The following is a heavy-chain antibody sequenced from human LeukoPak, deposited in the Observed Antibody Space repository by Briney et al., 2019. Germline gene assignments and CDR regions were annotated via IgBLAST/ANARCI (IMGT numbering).Heavy chain of an antibody. V-gene: IGHV3-23*01. CDR3: VRAGWLLPQDIFDI. CDR1: GFTFSSCA. J-gene: IGHJ3*02. D-gene: IGHD3-22*01. Sequence: GGSLRLSCAASGFTFSSCAMNWVRQAPGKGLEWVSAITGSGDSTFYGDSVKGRFTISRDNSKNTLYLQMSSLRVADTAVYYCVRAGWLLPQDIFDIWGQGTMVTVSS. CDR2: ITGSGDST.